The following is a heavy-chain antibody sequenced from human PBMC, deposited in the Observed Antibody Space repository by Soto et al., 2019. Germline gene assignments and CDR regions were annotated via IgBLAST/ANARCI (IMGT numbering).Heavy chain of an antibody. CDR1: GFTFSMYW. Sequence: GGSLRLSCAASGFTFSMYWMHWVRQAPGKGLLWVSRINGDGTDTTYADSVKGRFTISRDNAKNTVYLQMNGLRAEDTAVYYCAREVGRGSGSYYLDYWAQETLVTVSS. V-gene: IGHV3-74*03. D-gene: IGHD3-16*01. CDR3: AREVGRGSGSYYLDY. CDR2: INGDGTDT. J-gene: IGHJ4*02.